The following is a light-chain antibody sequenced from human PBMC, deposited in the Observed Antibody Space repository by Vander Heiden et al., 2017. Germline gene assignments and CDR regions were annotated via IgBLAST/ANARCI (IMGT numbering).Light chain of an antibody. CDR2: WAS. Sequence: EIVISQCPDSRAVSLGERATINCKSSQSVLYSSNNKNYLAWYQQKPGQPPKLLIYWASTRESGVPDRFRGSGSGTDFTLTISSLQAEDVAVYYCQQDYSTPQTFGQGTKVEIK. J-gene: IGKJ1*01. CDR1: QSVLYSSNNKNY. CDR3: QQDYSTPQT. V-gene: IGKV4-1*01.